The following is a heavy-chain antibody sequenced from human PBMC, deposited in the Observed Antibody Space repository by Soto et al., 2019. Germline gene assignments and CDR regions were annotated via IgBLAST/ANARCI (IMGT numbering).Heavy chain of an antibody. J-gene: IGHJ3*01. Sequence: EVQLLESGGGLVRPGGSLRPSCAASGFTFYNYAMNWVRQAPGKGLEWVSTISGGGDGTYYADSVNGRFTISRDNSRNTVYLQMNSLRAEDTAVYYCAKKGLGSLATYCTTGGCHYAFDVWGQGTLVTVSS. D-gene: IGHD2-8*01. CDR3: AKKGLGSLATYCTTGGCHYAFDV. CDR1: GFTFYNYA. V-gene: IGHV3-23*01. CDR2: ISGGGDGT.